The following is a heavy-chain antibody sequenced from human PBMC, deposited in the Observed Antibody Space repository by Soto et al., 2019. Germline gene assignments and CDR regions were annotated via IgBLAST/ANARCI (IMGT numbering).Heavy chain of an antibody. CDR1: GGTFSSYA. J-gene: IGHJ6*02. V-gene: IGHV1-69*13. CDR3: ASCYDSSGYYSRYYYYGMDV. Sequence: SVKVSCKASGGTFSSYAISWVRQAPGQGLEWMGGIIPIFGTANYAQKFQSRVTITADESTSTAYMELSSLRSEDTAVYYCASCYDSSGYYSRYYYYGMDVWGQGTTVTVSS. CDR2: IIPIFGTA. D-gene: IGHD3-22*01.